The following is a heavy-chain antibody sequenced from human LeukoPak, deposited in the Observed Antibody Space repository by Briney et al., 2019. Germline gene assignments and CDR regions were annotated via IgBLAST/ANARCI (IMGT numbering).Heavy chain of an antibody. CDR1: GGSMTSYY. V-gene: IGHV4-59*01. CDR2: IFYSGST. CDR3: ASGGYCGSTSCYPNWFDP. Sequence: SETLSLTCTVSGGSMTSYYWNWIRQPPGKGLEWIGFIFYSGSTNYNPSLKSRVTISVDTSKNQFSLKLSSVTAADTAVYYCASGGYCGSTSCYPNWFDPWGQGTLVTVSS. D-gene: IGHD2-2*01. J-gene: IGHJ5*02.